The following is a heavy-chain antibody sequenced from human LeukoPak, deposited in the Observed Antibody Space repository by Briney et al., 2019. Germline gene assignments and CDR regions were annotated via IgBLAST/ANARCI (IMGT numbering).Heavy chain of an antibody. J-gene: IGHJ4*02. CDR1: GFTFSSYG. CDR3: ANKVYCSTTSCYHAGY. D-gene: IGHD2-2*01. CDR2: ISYDGSNK. V-gene: IGHV3-30*18. Sequence: GGSLRLSCAASGFTFSSYGMHWVRQAPGKGLEWVAVISYDGSNKYYADSVKGRFTISRDNSKNTLYLQMNSLRPEDTAVYYCANKVYCSTTSCYHAGYWGQGTLVTVTS.